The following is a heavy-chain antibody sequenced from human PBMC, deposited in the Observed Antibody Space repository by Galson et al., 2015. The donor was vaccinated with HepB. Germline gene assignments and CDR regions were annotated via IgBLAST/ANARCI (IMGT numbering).Heavy chain of an antibody. Sequence: SVKVSCKASGGTFSSYAISWVRQAPGQGLEWMGGIIPIFGTANYAQKFQGRVTITADESTSTAYMELSSLRSEDTAVYYCARSTLYGGNSNWYFDLWGRGTLVTVSS. J-gene: IGHJ2*01. CDR3: ARSTLYGGNSNWYFDL. V-gene: IGHV1-69*13. D-gene: IGHD4-23*01. CDR2: IIPIFGTA. CDR1: GGTFSSYA.